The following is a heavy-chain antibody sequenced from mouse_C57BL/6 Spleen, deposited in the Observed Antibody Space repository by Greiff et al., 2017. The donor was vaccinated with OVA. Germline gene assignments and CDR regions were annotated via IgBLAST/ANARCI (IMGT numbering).Heavy chain of an antibody. J-gene: IGHJ1*03. CDR3: ARDTTGYFDV. Sequence: VQLQESGAELVRPGTSVKVSCKASGYAFTNYLIEWVKQRPGQGLEWIGVINPGSGGTNYNEKFKGKATLTADKSSSTAYMQLSSLTSEDSAVYFCARDTTGYFDVWGTGTTVTVSS. CDR2: INPGSGGT. D-gene: IGHD1-1*01. CDR1: GYAFTNYL. V-gene: IGHV1-54*01.